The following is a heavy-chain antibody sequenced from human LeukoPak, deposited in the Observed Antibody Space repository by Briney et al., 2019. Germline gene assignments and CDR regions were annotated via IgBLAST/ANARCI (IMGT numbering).Heavy chain of an antibody. CDR2: IIPTFGTA. V-gene: IGHV1-69*05. CDR1: GGTFSSYA. CDR3: ARDSSGVLLWFDP. D-gene: IGHD6-19*01. J-gene: IGHJ5*02. Sequence: ASVKVSCKASGGTFSSYAISWVRQAPGQGLEWMGRIIPTFGTANYAQKFQGRVTITTDESTSTAYMELSSLRSEDTAVYYCARDSSGVLLWFDPWGQGTLVTVSS.